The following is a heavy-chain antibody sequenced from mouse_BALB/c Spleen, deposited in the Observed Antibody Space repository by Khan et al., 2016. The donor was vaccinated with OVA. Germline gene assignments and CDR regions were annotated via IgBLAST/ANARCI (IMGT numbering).Heavy chain of an antibody. Sequence: QVQLKQSGPGLVAPSQSLSITCTISGFSLTNYGVHWVRQPPGKGLEWLVVIWSDGSTTYNSALKSRLSIRKDNSKSQVFLKMNSLHTDDTAMYFGARQPYYHYYIMDYWGQGTSVTVAS. CDR2: IWSDGST. D-gene: IGHD2-10*01. J-gene: IGHJ4*01. V-gene: IGHV2-6-1*01. CDR1: GFSLTNYG. CDR3: ARQPYYHYYIMDY.